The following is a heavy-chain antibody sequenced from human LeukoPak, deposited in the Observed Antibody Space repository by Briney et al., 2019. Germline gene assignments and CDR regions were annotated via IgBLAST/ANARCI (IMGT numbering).Heavy chain of an antibody. J-gene: IGHJ4*02. Sequence: SETLSLTCAVYGGSFSGYFWSWIRQPPGKGLEWIGEISHSGSTNYNPSLKSRVSTSVDTSKNQFSLKLSSVTAADTTVYYCARGSLGPRLNVWGQGTLVTVSS. CDR2: ISHSGST. D-gene: IGHD1-1*01. CDR1: GGSFSGYF. V-gene: IGHV4-34*01. CDR3: ARGSLGPRLNV.